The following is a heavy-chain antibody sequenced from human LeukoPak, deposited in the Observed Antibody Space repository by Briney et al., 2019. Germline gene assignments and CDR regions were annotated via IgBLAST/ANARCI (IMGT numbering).Heavy chain of an antibody. D-gene: IGHD6-13*01. Sequence: GGSLRLPCAASGFAFSGSAVHWVRQAPGKGLEWIGRMRSRANNYATGYAASVYGRFTISRDDSKNTRYLEMNSLKIEDTAVYYCTSQAGYNSSWETWGQGTLVTVSS. V-gene: IGHV3-73*01. CDR2: MRSRANNYAT. CDR3: TSQAGYNSSWET. J-gene: IGHJ5*02. CDR1: GFAFSGSA.